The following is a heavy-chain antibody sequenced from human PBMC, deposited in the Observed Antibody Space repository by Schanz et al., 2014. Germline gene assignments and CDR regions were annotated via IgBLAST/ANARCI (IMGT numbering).Heavy chain of an antibody. Sequence: QVQLVQSGAEVKKPGSSMKVSCKASGGTFSTYPINWLRQAPGQGLEWMGRIIPIHGIVNYAQRFQDRVRITADKSTSTAYMELRSLRSDDTAVYYCARDHVATTDYDYFFYYLDVWATGITVIVSS. D-gene: IGHD1-1*01. CDR2: IIPIHGIV. CDR1: GGTFSTYP. CDR3: ARDHVATTDYDYFFYYLDV. J-gene: IGHJ6*03. V-gene: IGHV1-69*04.